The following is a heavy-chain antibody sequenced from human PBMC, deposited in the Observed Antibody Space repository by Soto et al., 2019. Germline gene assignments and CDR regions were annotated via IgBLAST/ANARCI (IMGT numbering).Heavy chain of an antibody. D-gene: IGHD1-26*01. V-gene: IGHV4-30-2*01. CDR2: IYHSGST. Sequence: PSETLSLTCADSGGSISSGGYSWSWIRQAPGKGLEWIGYIYHSGSTYYNPSLKSRVTISVDRSKNQFPLKLSSVTAADTAVYYCARGTLGGAFDIRGQGTMVTVSS. J-gene: IGHJ3*02. CDR3: ARGTLGGAFDI. CDR1: GGSISSGGYS.